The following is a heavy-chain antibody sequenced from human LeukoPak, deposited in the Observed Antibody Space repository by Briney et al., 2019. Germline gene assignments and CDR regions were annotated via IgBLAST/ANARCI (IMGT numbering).Heavy chain of an antibody. CDR2: IKQDGSKK. CDR3: TRVGYIDEGIDY. Sequence: PGGSLRLSCVASGFSFSSYWMTWVRQAPGKGLEWVANIKQDGSKKSYVDSVKGRFTISGDNAKNSLYLQMNSLRAEDTAIYYCTRVGYIDEGIDYWGQGTLVTVSS. J-gene: IGHJ4*02. D-gene: IGHD5-24*01. V-gene: IGHV3-7*04. CDR1: GFSFSSYW.